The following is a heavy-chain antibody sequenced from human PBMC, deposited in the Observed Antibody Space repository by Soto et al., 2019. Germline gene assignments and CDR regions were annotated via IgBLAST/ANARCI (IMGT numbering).Heavy chain of an antibody. CDR2: VNGGGDIT. CDR1: EFTFSSYS. V-gene: IGHV3-23*01. Sequence: EVQLLESGGGLVQPGGSLRLSCAASEFTFSSYSMIWVRQAPGKGLEWVSGVNGGGDITYYAESVKGRFTISRENXXXXXXLQMNSLRAEDTAVFYCARGHFGVTMDVWGQGTTVTVSS. CDR3: ARGHFGVTMDV. J-gene: IGHJ6*02. D-gene: IGHD3-3*01.